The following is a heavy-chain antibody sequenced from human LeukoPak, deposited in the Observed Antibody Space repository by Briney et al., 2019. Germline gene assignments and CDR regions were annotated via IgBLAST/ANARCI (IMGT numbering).Heavy chain of an antibody. D-gene: IGHD3-9*01. CDR1: GYTFTSYG. CDR3: ARQQNGYYDILTGRSYYYYGMDV. Sequence: ASVKVSCKASGYTFTSYGISWVRQAPGQGLEWMGWISAYNGNTNYAQKLQGRVTMTTDTSTSTAYMELRSLRSDDTAVYYCARQQNGYYDILTGRSYYYYGMDVWGQGTTVTVSS. J-gene: IGHJ6*02. CDR2: ISAYNGNT. V-gene: IGHV1-18*01.